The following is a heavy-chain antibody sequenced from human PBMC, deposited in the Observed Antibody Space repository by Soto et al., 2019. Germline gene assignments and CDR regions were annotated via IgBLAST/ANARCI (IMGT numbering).Heavy chain of an antibody. J-gene: IGHJ4*02. CDR1: RYRFSHYL. CDR2: INPVDSVS. CDR3: ARPSNNYVAH. D-gene: IGHD4-4*01. Sequence: GESLKICCTPSRYRFSHYLIGWVRHMPGRWLEWMAIINPVDSVSRYSPSFQGQVTISADKSISTAYLQCNSLKTTDTAMYDCARPSNNYVAHWGQGTLVTVSS. V-gene: IGHV5-51*01.